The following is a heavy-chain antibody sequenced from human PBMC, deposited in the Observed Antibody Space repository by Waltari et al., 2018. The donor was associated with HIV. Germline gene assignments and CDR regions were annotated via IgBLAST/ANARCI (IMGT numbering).Heavy chain of an antibody. CDR2: IYYSGRT. CDR1: GGSIRSHY. CDR3: ARDHPGAEYCSAGDCYPLVTGYMDV. J-gene: IGHJ6*03. V-gene: IGHV4-59*11. D-gene: IGHD2-15*01. Sequence: QVQLQESGPGLVKPSETLSLTCTISGGSIRSHYWSWIRQPPGKGLEWIGYIYYSGRTNYNPSLKSRVTISVDTSKNQFSLRLSSVTAADTAVYYCARDHPGAEYCSAGDCYPLVTGYMDVWGKGTTVTVSS.